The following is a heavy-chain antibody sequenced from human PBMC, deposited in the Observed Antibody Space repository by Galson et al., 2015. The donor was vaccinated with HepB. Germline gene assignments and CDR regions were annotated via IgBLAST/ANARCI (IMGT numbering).Heavy chain of an antibody. CDR3: ARWGQRSYSSSPDAFDI. J-gene: IGHJ3*02. CDR2: INPSGGST. Sequence: SVKVSCKASGYTFTSYYMHWVRQAPGQGLEWMGIINPSGGSTSYAQKFQGRVTMTRDTSTSTVYMELSSLRSEDTAVYYCARWGQRSYSSSPDAFDIWGQGTMVTVSS. CDR1: GYTFTSYY. V-gene: IGHV1-46*03. D-gene: IGHD6-13*01.